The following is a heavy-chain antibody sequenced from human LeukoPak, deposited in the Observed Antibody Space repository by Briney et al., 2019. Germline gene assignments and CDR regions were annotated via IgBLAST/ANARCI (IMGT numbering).Heavy chain of an antibody. J-gene: IGHJ6*02. D-gene: IGHD5-24*01. Sequence: GASVKVSCKVSGYTLTELSMHWVRQAPGKGLEWMGGFDPEDGETIYAQKFQGRVTMTEDTSTDTAYMELSSLRSGDTAVYYCATVSVEMATTPYYYYYGMDVWGQGTTVTVSS. CDR3: ATVSVEMATTPYYYYYGMDV. CDR1: GYTLTELS. CDR2: FDPEDGET. V-gene: IGHV1-24*01.